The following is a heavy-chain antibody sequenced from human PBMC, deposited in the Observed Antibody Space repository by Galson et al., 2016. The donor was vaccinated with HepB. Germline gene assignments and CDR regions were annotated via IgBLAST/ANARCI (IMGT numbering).Heavy chain of an antibody. J-gene: IGHJ4*02. V-gene: IGHV3-11*06. CDR2: ISSSGTYT. Sequence: SLRLSCAGFSDSYMSWIRQAPGKGLEWVSFISSSGTYTKYADSVKGRCTISRDNAKNSLYLQMNSLRVEDTAVHYCARGSQPPQWQLGGYFDYWGQGTLVTVSS. CDR1: SDSY. D-gene: IGHD1-26*01. CDR3: ARGSQPPQWQLGGYFDY.